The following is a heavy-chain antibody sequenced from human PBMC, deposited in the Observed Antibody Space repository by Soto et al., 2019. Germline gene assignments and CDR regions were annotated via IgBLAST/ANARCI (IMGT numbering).Heavy chain of an antibody. CDR1: GGTFSSYA. CDR3: ARDGYCSSTSCYGREYYFDY. Sequence: GASVKVSCKASGGTFSSYAISWVRRAPGQGLEWMGGIIPIFGTANYAQKFQGRVTITADESTSTAYMELSSLRSEDTAVYYCARDGYCSSTSCYGREYYFDYWGQGTLVTVSS. D-gene: IGHD2-2*03. CDR2: IIPIFGTA. J-gene: IGHJ4*02. V-gene: IGHV1-69*13.